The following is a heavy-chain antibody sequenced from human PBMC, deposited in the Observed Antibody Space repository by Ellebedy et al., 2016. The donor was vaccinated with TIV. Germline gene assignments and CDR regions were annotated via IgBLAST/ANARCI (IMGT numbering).Heavy chain of an antibody. CDR2: IYPGDSDT. Sequence: GESLKISCQGSGYNFSTYWIGWVRQMPGKGLEWMAVIYPGDSDTRYTSSFRGQATLSVDKSINTAYLHWSSLKASDTATYYCARIGGGTGWPFDYWGQGSVVTVSS. J-gene: IGHJ4*02. CDR3: ARIGGGTGWPFDY. V-gene: IGHV5-51*01. CDR1: GYNFSTYW. D-gene: IGHD6-19*01.